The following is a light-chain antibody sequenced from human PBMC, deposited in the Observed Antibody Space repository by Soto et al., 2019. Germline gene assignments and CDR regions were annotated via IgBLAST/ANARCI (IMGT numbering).Light chain of an antibody. J-gene: IGLJ2*01. CDR1: SYNIGANY. Sequence: QSVLTQPPSVSAAPGQKVTISCSGSSYNIGANYVSWYQQLPGTAPKLLIYDNDKRPSGMPDRFSASKSGTSATLGITGLQTGDEADYYCGAWDSSLSAGVFGGGTKLTVL. V-gene: IGLV1-51*01. CDR2: DND. CDR3: GAWDSSLSAGV.